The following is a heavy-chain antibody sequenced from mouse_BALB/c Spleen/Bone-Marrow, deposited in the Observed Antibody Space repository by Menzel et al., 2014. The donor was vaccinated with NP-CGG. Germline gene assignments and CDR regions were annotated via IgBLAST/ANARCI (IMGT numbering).Heavy chain of an antibody. D-gene: IGHD2-3*01. CDR2: IDPSDSET. J-gene: IGHJ4*01. V-gene: IGHV1-69*02. CDR3: ARALGDGYYYAMDY. Sequence: VQLQQSGAELEKPGPPVKLSGKASGYTFTSYWMTWVKQRPGRGLEWIGRIDPSDSETHYNQEFKDKATLTVDKSSSTAYIQLSSLTSEDSAVYYCARALGDGYYYAMDYWGQGTSVTVSS. CDR1: GYTFTSYW.